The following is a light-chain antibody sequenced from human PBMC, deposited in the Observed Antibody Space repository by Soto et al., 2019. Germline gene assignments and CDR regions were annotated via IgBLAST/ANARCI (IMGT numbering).Light chain of an antibody. Sequence: QSALTQPASVSGSPGQSITISCTGTNSDVGSYNFVSWYQQHPGKVPKLMIYEASKRPSGLSNRFSGSKSGNTASLTISGLQAEDEADYYCCSFAGGATGVFGGGTKLTVL. CDR1: NSDVGSYNF. CDR2: EAS. CDR3: CSFAGGATGV. V-gene: IGLV2-23*01. J-gene: IGLJ3*02.